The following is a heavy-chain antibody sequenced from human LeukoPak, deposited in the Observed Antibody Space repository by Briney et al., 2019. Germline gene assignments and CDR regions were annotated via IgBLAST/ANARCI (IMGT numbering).Heavy chain of an antibody. Sequence: ASVKVSCKASGYTFTSYGISWVRQAPGQGLEWMGWISAYNGNTNYAQKLQGRVTMTTDTSTSTAYMELRSLRSDDTAVYYCASSLYYDILTGYDNHAFDIWGQGTMVTVSS. D-gene: IGHD3-9*01. V-gene: IGHV1-18*01. CDR1: GYTFTSYG. CDR3: ASSLYYDILTGYDNHAFDI. J-gene: IGHJ3*02. CDR2: ISAYNGNT.